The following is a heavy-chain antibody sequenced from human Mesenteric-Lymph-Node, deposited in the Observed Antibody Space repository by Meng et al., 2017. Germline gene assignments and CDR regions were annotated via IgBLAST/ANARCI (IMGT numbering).Heavy chain of an antibody. CDR3: ARDRDEGSASGWFGP. D-gene: IGHD2-15*01. V-gene: IGHV4-61*02. CDR1: GASSSSGSNY. Sequence: SETLSLTCTVSGASSSSGSNYWSWTRQPAGKGLEWIGRIDTSGNTNYNPSLKSRVTISVDTSKNQFSLRLSSVTAADTAVYYCARDRDEGSASGWFGPWGQGTLVTVSS. CDR2: IDTSGNT. J-gene: IGHJ5*02.